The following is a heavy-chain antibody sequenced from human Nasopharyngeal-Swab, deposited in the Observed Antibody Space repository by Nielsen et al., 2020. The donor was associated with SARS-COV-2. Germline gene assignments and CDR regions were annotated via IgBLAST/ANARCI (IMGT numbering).Heavy chain of an antibody. CDR3: ARSGPYYYGMDV. CDR1: GGSISSYY. CDR2: IYYSGST. V-gene: IGHV4-59*01. J-gene: IGHJ6*02. Sequence: SETLSLTCTVSGGSISSYYWNWIRQPPGKGLEWIGYIYYSGSTNYNPSLKSRVTISVDTSKNQFSLKLSSVTAADTAVYYCARSGPYYYGMDVWGQGTTVTVSS.